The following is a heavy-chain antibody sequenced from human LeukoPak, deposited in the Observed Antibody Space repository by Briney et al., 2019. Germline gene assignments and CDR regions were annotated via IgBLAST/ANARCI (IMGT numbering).Heavy chain of an antibody. J-gene: IGHJ6*02. CDR1: GFTLSNHW. CDR2: VNRDGSET. CDR3: VRNNAMDV. D-gene: IGHD2-8*01. V-gene: IGHV3-7*03. Sequence: AGGSLRLSCAASGFTLSNHWMTWVRQVPGRGPEWVANVNRDGSETYYLDSVKGRFTISRDNAKNSLYLQMNSLRAEGTALYYCVRNNAMDVWGQGTTVIVSS.